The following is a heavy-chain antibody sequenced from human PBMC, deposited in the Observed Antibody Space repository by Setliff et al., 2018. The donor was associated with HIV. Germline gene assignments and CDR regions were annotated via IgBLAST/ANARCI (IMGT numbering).Heavy chain of an antibody. J-gene: IGHJ1*01. V-gene: IGHV6-1*01. CDR3: ARGALGRYSSSWEEYFQH. CDR1: GDSVSSNSAA. Sequence: SQTLSLPCVISGDSVSSNSAAWNWIRQSPSRGLEWLGRTYYRSKWYNDYAVSVKSRITINPDTSKNQFSLQLNSVTPEDTAVYYCARGALGRYSSSWEEYFQHWGQGTLVTVSS. D-gene: IGHD6-13*01. CDR2: TYYRSKWYN.